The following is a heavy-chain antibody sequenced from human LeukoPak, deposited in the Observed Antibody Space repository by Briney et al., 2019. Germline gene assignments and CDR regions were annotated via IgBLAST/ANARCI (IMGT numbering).Heavy chain of an antibody. CDR3: ATGTSLDY. V-gene: IGHV3-7*01. J-gene: IGHJ4*02. Sequence: GGSLRLSCAASGFTFSSYSMNWVRQAPGKGLEWVANIKKDGSEKYYVDSVKGRFTISRDNAKNSLYLQMSSLRAEDTAVYYCATGTSLDYWGQGTLVTVSS. CDR2: IKKDGSEK. CDR1: GFTFSSYS. D-gene: IGHD1-14*01.